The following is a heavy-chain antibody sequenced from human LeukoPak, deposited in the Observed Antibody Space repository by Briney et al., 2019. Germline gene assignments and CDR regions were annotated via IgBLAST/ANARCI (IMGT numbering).Heavy chain of an antibody. J-gene: IGHJ6*03. Sequence: GGSLRLSCAASGFTFSSYWMTWVHQAPGKGLEWVANIREDGSEKYYVDSVKGRFTVSRDNAKNSLYLQVNSLRAEDTAVYYCARLNYDFWSGVWEGYYMDVWGKGTTVTVSS. CDR2: IREDGSEK. CDR3: ARLNYDFWSGVWEGYYMDV. D-gene: IGHD3-3*01. V-gene: IGHV3-7*01. CDR1: GFTFSSYW.